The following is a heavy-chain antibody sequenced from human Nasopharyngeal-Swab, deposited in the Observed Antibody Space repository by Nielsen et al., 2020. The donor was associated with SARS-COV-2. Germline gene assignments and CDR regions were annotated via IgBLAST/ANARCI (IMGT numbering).Heavy chain of an antibody. CDR3: AADLARTTGTTN. J-gene: IGHJ4*02. CDR1: GFTFTSSA. V-gene: IGHV1-58*01. Sequence: SVKVSCKASGFTFTSSAVQWVRQARGQCLEWIGWIVVGSGNTNYAQKFQERVTITRDMSTSTAYMELSSLRSEDTAVYYCAADLARTTGTTNWGQGTLVTVSS. CDR2: IVVGSGNT. D-gene: IGHD1-1*01.